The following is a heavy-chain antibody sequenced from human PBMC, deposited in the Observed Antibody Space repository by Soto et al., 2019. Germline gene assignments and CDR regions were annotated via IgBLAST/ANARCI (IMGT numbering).Heavy chain of an antibody. CDR3: ARVDIVVVPAAIQDPNWFDP. D-gene: IGHD2-2*02. Sequence: SETLSLTCAVYGGSFSGYYWSWIRQPPGKGLEWIGEINHSGSTNYNPSLKSRVTISVDTSKNQFSLKLSSVTAADTAVYYCARVDIVVVPAAIQDPNWFDPWGQGTLVTVSS. CDR1: GGSFSGYY. J-gene: IGHJ5*02. CDR2: INHSGST. V-gene: IGHV4-34*01.